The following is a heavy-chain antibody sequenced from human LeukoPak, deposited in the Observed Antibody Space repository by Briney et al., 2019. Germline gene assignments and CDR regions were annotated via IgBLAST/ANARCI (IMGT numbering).Heavy chain of an antibody. D-gene: IGHD3-9*01. J-gene: IGHJ3*02. Sequence: GGSLILSCAASGFTFITFAMSWVRQAPGKGLEWVSIISASGGRTYYADSVKGRFTIYRDNSKNPLYLQMNSLRAEDTGVYYCASRQYDILTGYDGALDIWGQGTMVTVPS. CDR1: GFTFITFA. CDR2: ISASGGRT. V-gene: IGHV3-23*01. CDR3: ASRQYDILTGYDGALDI.